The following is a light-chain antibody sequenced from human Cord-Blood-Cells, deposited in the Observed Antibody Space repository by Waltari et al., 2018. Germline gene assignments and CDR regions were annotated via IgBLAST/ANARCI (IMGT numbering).Light chain of an antibody. V-gene: IGLV1-44*01. CDR3: AAWDDSLNGPV. CDR1: SSNIGSNT. CDR2: SNN. Sequence: QSVLTQPPSASGTPGQRVTISCSGSSSNIGSNTVNWYQQLPGTAPKLLIYSNNQRPSGVPVRFSGSKSCTSASLAISGLQSEDEADYYCAAWDDSLNGPVFGGGTKLTVL. J-gene: IGLJ3*02.